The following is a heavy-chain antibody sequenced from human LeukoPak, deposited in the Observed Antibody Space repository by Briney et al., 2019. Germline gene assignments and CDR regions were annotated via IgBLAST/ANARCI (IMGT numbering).Heavy chain of an antibody. V-gene: IGHV4-59*01. CDR1: GGTISSYY. D-gene: IGHD5-18*01. CDR3: ARDRIQLYGRNYYYYGMDV. Sequence: KSSETLSLTCTASGGTISSYYWSWIRQPPGKGLEWIGYIYYSGSTNYNPSLKSRVTISVDTSKNQFSLKLSSVTAADTAVYYCARDRIQLYGRNYYYYGMDVWGQGTTVTVSS. J-gene: IGHJ6*02. CDR2: IYYSGST.